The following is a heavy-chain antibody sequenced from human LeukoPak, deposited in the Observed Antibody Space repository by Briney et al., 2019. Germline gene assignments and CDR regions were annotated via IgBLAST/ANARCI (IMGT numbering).Heavy chain of an antibody. CDR1: GFTFSSYG. CDR3: TKVLGSTFGVDLHDY. CDR2: IRYDGSNT. D-gene: IGHD3-3*01. J-gene: IGHJ4*02. V-gene: IGHV3-30*02. Sequence: PGGSLRLSCAASGFTFSSYGTHWVRQAPGKGLEWVAFIRYDGSNTYYADSVKGRFTISRDNSKNTLYLQMNSLRAEDTAVYYCTKVLGSTFGVDLHDYWGQGTLVTVSS.